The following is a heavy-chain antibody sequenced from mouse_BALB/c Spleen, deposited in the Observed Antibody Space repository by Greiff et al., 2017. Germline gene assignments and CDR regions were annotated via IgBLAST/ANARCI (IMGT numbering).Heavy chain of an antibody. CDR1: GFTFSSFG. J-gene: IGHJ4*01. CDR3: ARDAGAMDY. CDR2: ISSGSSTI. Sequence: EVQRVESGGGLVQPGGSRKLSCAASGFTFSSFGMHWVRQAPEKGLEWVAYISSGSSTIYYADTVKGRFTISRDNPKNTLFLQMTSLRSEDTAMYYCARDAGAMDYWGQGTSVTVSS. V-gene: IGHV5-17*02.